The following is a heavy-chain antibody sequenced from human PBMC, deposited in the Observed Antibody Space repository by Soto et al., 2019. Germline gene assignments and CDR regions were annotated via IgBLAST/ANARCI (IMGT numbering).Heavy chain of an antibody. CDR2: IDSSGEK. CDR3: ARRHLVDAVSPWFDP. J-gene: IGHJ5*02. CDR1: GFSITDSEMG. V-gene: IGHV2-26*01. Sequence: QVTLKESGPVLVKPTETFTVRCTVSGFSITDSEMGVSWIRQPPGQPLEWLAHIDSSGEKSYRTFLKSRLAISKDTSKSQIVLTMTNMDPADTATYYCARRHLVDAVSPWFDPWGQGIPVTVSS. D-gene: IGHD2-8*02.